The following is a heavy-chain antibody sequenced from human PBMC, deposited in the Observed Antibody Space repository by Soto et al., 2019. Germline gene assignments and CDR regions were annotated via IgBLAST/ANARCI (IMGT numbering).Heavy chain of an antibody. V-gene: IGHV1-69*13. CDR2: IIPIFGTA. J-gene: IGHJ6*02. CDR1: GGTFSSYA. CDR3: VRGSGGSSYYYYGMDV. D-gene: IGHD2-15*01. Sequence: GASVKVSCKASGGTFSSYAINWVRQAPGQGLEWMGGIIPIFGTANYAQKFQGRVTITADESTSTAYMELSSLRSEDTAVYYCVRGSGGSSYYYYGMDVWGQGTTVTSP.